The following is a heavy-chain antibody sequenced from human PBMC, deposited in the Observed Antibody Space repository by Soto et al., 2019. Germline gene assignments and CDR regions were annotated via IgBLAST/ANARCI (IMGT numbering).Heavy chain of an antibody. CDR1: GYAFTTSA. CDR3: ARAAGRSKLLPYYFHP. D-gene: IGHD3-10*01. Sequence: QVHLVQSGAEVQKPGASVRISCQASGYAFTTSAIHWVRQAPGQSLEWMGWINPATGDTKYSQSVRGRVTFALDTAATTAYMDLSSLASHDTAVYYCARAAGRSKLLPYYFHPWGQGTLVTVSS. J-gene: IGHJ5*02. CDR2: INPATGDT. V-gene: IGHV1-3*01.